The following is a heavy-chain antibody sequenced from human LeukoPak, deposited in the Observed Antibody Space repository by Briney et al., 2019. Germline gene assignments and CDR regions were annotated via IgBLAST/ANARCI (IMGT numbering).Heavy chain of an antibody. J-gene: IGHJ4*02. D-gene: IGHD4/OR15-4a*01. CDR2: IYSGGST. CDR1: GFTVSSNY. V-gene: IGHV3-53*01. Sequence: GGSLRLSCAASGFTVSSNYMSWVRQAPWKGLEWVSVIYSGGSTYYADSVKGRFTISRDNSKNTLYLQMNSLRAEDTAVYYCARDPNYSSPAVWGQGTLVTVSS. CDR3: ARDPNYSSPAV.